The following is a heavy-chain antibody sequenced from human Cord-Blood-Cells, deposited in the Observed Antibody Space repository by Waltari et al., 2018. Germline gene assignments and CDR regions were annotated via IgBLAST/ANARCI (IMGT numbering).Heavy chain of an antibody. CDR3: VLRRLGIAGFDY. V-gene: IGHV1-69*01. D-gene: IGHD7-27*01. CDR1: GGTFSSYA. CDR2: IIPIFGTA. Sequence: QVQLVQSGAEVKKPGSSVKVSCKAPGGTFSSYASSSVRQSPGQGLEWMGGIIPIFGTANYAQKFQGRVTITADESTSTAYMELSSLRSEDTAVYYCVLRRLGIAGFDYWGQGTLVTVSS. J-gene: IGHJ4*02.